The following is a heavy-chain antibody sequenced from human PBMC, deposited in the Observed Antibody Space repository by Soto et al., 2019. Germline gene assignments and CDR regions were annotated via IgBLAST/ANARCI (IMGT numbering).Heavy chain of an antibody. V-gene: IGHV2-5*02. CDR3: AHRNVIVVADSTNTFDY. CDR2: IYWDDDK. J-gene: IGHJ4*02. D-gene: IGHD2-15*01. Sequence: QITLKESGPTLVNPTQTLTLTCSFSGFSLTTGGVGVGWIRQPPGKALQWLALIYWDDDKRYNPSLQGRLTISKDTSENQVVLSMTNVDPVDTATYYCAHRNVIVVADSTNTFDYWGQGILVTVSS. CDR1: GFSLTTGGVG.